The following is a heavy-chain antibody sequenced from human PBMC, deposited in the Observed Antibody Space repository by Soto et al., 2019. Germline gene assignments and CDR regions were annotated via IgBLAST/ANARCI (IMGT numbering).Heavy chain of an antibody. CDR3: AKTGGVAAPDY. CDR2: ISSGGSTT. CDR1: GFTFSSFA. J-gene: IGHJ4*02. V-gene: IGHV3-23*01. D-gene: IGHD3-16*01. Sequence: PGGSLRLSCAASGFTFSSFAMSWVRQAPGKGLEWVSAISSGGSTTNYAASVKGRFTISRDNSKNTLYLQMNGLRAEDTAVYYCAKTGGVAAPDYWGQGTLVTVSS.